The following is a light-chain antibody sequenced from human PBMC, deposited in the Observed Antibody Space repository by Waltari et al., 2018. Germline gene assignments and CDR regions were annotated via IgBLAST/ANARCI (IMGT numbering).Light chain of an antibody. CDR1: QTVSSN. J-gene: IGKJ1*01. Sequence: ETVMTQSPATLSVSPGERVTISCRASQTVSSNLAWYQQKPGQAPRLLIYGASTRATGIPARFSGSGSGTQFTLTISSLQSEDFAVYYCQQYNNWPPWTFGQGTKVEIK. CDR2: GAS. CDR3: QQYNNWPPWT. V-gene: IGKV3-15*01.